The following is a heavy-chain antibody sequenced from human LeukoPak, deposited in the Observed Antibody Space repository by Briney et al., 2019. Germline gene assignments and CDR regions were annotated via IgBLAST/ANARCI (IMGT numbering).Heavy chain of an antibody. D-gene: IGHD2-15*01. CDR1: GFTFGDHY. CDR2: IYYSGST. V-gene: IGHV4-38-2*01. Sequence: GSLRLSCAASGFTFGDHYVDWVRQAPGKGLEWIGSIYYSGSTYSNPSLQSRVTISVDTSKNQFSLKLNSVTAADTAVYYCASFYCSGGSCYQYYSYYYMDVWGKGTTVTISS. CDR3: ASFYCSGGSCYQYYSYYYMDV. J-gene: IGHJ6*03.